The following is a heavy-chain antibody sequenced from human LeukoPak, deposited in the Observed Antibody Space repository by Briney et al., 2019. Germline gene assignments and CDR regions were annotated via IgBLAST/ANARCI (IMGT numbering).Heavy chain of an antibody. V-gene: IGHV4-39*07. CDR2: IYYSGST. Sequence: PSETLSLTCTVSGGSISSSSYYWGWIRQPPGKGLEWIGSIYYSGSTYYNPSLKSRVTISVDTSKNQFSLKLSSVTAADTAVYYCARDSPTRDRAFDIWGQGTMVTVSS. J-gene: IGHJ3*02. D-gene: IGHD2-15*01. CDR1: GGSISSSSYY. CDR3: ARDSPTRDRAFDI.